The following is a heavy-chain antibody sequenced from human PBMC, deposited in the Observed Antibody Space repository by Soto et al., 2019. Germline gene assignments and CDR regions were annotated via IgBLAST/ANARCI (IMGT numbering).Heavy chain of an antibody. CDR3: AKNLVGSNADYYDY. J-gene: IGHJ4*01. D-gene: IGHD2-2*01. CDR1: GITFSSYA. CDR2: ISGSGGST. Sequence: PGGSLRLSCAASGITFSSYALRWVRQAPGKGMEWVAAISGSGGSTYYADSVKGRFTISSENSMNTLNLQMNRLRAKVVAVYYCAKNLVGSNADYYDYWGHGTLLTVSS. V-gene: IGHV3-23*01.